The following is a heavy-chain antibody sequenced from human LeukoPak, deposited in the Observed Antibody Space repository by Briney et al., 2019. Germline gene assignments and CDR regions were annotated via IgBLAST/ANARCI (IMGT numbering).Heavy chain of an antibody. CDR2: INHSGST. D-gene: IGHD6-13*01. J-gene: IGHJ5*02. CDR1: GGSFSGYY. CDR3: ARGPGIAAAPFDP. Sequence: PSETLSLTRAVYGGSFSGYYWSWIRQPPGKGLEWIGEINHSGSTNYNPSLKSRVTISVDTSKNQFSLKLSSVTAADTAVYYCARGPGIAAAPFDPWGQGTLVTVSS. V-gene: IGHV4-34*01.